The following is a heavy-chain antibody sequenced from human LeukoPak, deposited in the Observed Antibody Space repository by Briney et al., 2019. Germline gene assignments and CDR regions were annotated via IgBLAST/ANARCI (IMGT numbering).Heavy chain of an antibody. D-gene: IGHD3-3*01. CDR1: GYTFTSYG. J-gene: IGHJ4*02. CDR3: ARDPGAGDYDFWSGNFDY. CDR2: ISAYNGNT. V-gene: IGHV1-18*01. Sequence: GASVKVSCKASGYTFTSYGISWVRQAPGQGLEWMGWISAYNGNTNYAQKLQGRVTMTTDTSTSTAYMELRSLRSDDTAVYYCARDPGAGDYDFWSGNFDYWGQGTLVTVSS.